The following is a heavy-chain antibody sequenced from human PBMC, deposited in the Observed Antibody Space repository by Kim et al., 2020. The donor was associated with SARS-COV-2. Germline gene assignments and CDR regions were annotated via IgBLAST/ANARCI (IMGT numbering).Heavy chain of an antibody. J-gene: IGHJ3*02. CDR3: AARATPCSRTNCHDDGFAI. Sequence: SETLSLTCTVSGASISSSNYYWGWIRQSPGKGLERIGSIYDSGSTYYNPSLKSRVTISVDTSKTQFSLKLSSVTAADTAVYYCAARATPCSRTNCHDDGFAIWGQGTVATVSS. D-gene: IGHD2-2*01. V-gene: IGHV4-39*01. CDR1: GASISSSNYY. CDR2: IYDSGST.